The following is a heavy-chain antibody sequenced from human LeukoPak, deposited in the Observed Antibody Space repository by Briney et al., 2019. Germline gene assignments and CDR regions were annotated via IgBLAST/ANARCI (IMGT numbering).Heavy chain of an antibody. J-gene: IGHJ3*02. CDR3: AKDMGISDAFDI. CDR2: ISWKSGSI. D-gene: IGHD3-3*02. V-gene: IGHV3-9*01. Sequence: GGSLRLSCAASGFTFDDYAMHWVRQAPGKGLEWVSGISWKSGSIGYADSVKGRFTISRDNAKNSLYLQMNSLRAEDTALYYCAKDMGISDAFDIWGQGTMVTVSS. CDR1: GFTFDDYA.